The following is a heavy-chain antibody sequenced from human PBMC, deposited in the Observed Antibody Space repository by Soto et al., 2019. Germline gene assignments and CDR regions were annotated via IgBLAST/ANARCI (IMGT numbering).Heavy chain of an antibody. CDR3: AIGARFYDYVSGRYRARDSVGIDY. Sequence: GGSLRLSCAASGFTFSSYIMNWVRQAPGKGLEWVSSISSSSSYIYYADSVKGRFTISRDNAKNSLYLQMNSLRAEDTAVYYCAIGARFYDYVSGRYRARDSVGIDYWGQGTLVTVSS. CDR1: GFTFSSYI. CDR2: ISSSSSYI. J-gene: IGHJ4*02. D-gene: IGHD3-16*02. V-gene: IGHV3-21*01.